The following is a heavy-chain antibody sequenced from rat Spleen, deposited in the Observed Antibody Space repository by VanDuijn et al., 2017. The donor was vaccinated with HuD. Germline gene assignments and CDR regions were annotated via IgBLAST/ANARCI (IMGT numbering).Heavy chain of an antibody. V-gene: IGHV5-25*01. D-gene: IGHD3-1*01. CDR1: GFTFSNYD. Sequence: EVQLVESGGGLVQPGRSLKLSCEASGFTFSNYDMAWVRQAPTKGLEWIASISTGGGNTYYRDSVKGRFTISRDNAKATLYLQMDSLRFEDTATYYCARRTHGFDYWGQGVMVTVSS. J-gene: IGHJ2*01. CDR2: ISTGGGNT. CDR3: ARRTHGFDY.